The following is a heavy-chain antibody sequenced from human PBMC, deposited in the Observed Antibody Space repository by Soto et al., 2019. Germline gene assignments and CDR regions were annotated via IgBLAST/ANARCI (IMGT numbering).Heavy chain of an antibody. V-gene: IGHV1-69*13. D-gene: IGHD2-2*01. CDR1: GYTFTSYG. CDR3: ASQNRASTYYYYYGMDV. CDR2: IIPIFGTA. J-gene: IGHJ6*02. Sequence: GAAVKGSCKASGYTFTSYGINWGRQAPGQRLEWMGGIIPIFGTANYAQKFQGRVTITADESTSTAYMELSSLRSEDTAVYYCASQNRASTYYYYYGMDVWGQGTTVTVSS.